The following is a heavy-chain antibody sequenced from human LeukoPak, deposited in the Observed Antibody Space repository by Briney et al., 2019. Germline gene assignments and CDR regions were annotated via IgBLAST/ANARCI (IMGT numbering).Heavy chain of an antibody. CDR2: IYGSGEGQT. D-gene: IGHD4-17*01. V-gene: IGHV3-23*01. J-gene: IGHJ4*02. Sequence: GGSLRLSCAASGFTFRAYTMNWVRQAPGKGLEWVSGIYGSGEGQTFYADSVRGRFTISRDDSRNLVFLHMDSLRVEDTALYYCAKDVKSDGVWDIDHWGQGTLVIVSS. CDR3: AKDVKSDGVWDIDH. CDR1: GFTFRAYT.